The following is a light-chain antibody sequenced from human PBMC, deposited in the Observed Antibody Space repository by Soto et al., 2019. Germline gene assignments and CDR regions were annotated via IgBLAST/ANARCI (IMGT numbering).Light chain of an antibody. V-gene: IGLV2-14*01. CDR1: ASDVGAYNY. Sequence: QSVLTQPASVSWSPGQSITISCTVTASDVGAYNYVSWYQHHPDKAPKLMIYEVRNRPSGVSNRFSGSKSVNTASLTISGLQPEDETDYYCGSYATSDSIVFGTGTKGIVL. CDR2: EVR. CDR3: GSYATSDSIV. J-gene: IGLJ1*01.